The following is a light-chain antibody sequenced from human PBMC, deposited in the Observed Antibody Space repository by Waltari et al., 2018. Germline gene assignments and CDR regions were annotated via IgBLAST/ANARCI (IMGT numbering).Light chain of an antibody. V-gene: IGKV2-30*02. CDR3: MQGTHWPPWT. J-gene: IGKJ1*01. CDR2: KVS. Sequence: DVVMTQSPLSLSVTLGQPASISCKSSQSLVHSDGKTYLNWYQQRPGQSPRRLLYKVSNRDSGVPDRFSGSGSGTDFTLKISRVEAEDVGVYYCMQGTHWPPWTFGQWTKVEIK. CDR1: QSLVHSDGKTY.